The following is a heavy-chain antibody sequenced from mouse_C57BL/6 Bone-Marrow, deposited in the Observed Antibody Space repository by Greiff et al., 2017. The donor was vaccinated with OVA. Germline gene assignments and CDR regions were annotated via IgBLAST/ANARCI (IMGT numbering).Heavy chain of an antibody. D-gene: IGHD1-1*01. J-gene: IGHJ2*01. CDR3: TRDRGYYGSIDY. CDR1: GFTFSSYA. Sequence: EVKLMESGEGLVKPGGSLKLSCAASGFTFSSYAMSWVRQTPEKRLEWVAYISSGGDYIYYADTVKGRFTISRDNARNTLYLQMSSLKSEDTAMYYCTRDRGYYGSIDYWGQGTTLTVSS. V-gene: IGHV5-9-1*02. CDR2: ISSGGDYI.